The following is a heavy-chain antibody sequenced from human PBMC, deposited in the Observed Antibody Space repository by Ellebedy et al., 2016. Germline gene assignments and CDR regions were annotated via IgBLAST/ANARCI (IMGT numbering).Heavy chain of an antibody. D-gene: IGHD3-10*01. CDR3: ARVRYGSGKGINSHYMDV. Sequence: SETLSLTCTVSGGSISSSSYYWGWVRQPPGKGLEWIGSIYYSGSTYYNPSLKSRVTISVDTSKNQFSLKLSSVTAADTAVYYCARVRYGSGKGINSHYMDVWGKGTTVTVSS. V-gene: IGHV4-39*07. CDR1: GGSISSSSYY. CDR2: IYYSGST. J-gene: IGHJ6*03.